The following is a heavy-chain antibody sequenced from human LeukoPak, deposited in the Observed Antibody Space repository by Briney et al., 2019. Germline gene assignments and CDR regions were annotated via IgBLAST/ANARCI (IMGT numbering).Heavy chain of an antibody. D-gene: IGHD3-22*01. J-gene: IGHJ5*02. V-gene: IGHV4-34*01. CDR3: ARGRMEYYDSSGYSRGYNWFDP. Sequence: PSETLSLTCAVYGGSFSGYYWSWISQPPGKGLEWIGEINHSGSTNYNPSLKSRVTISVDTSKNQFSLKLSSVTAADTAVYYCARGRMEYYDSSGYSRGYNWFDPWGQGTLVTVSS. CDR2: INHSGST. CDR1: GGSFSGYY.